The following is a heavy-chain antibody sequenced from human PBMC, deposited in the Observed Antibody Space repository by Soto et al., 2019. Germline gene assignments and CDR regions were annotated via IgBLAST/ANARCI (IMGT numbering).Heavy chain of an antibody. V-gene: IGHV3-23*01. Sequence: EVQLLESGGGLVQPGGSLKLSCVGSGFIFSAHAITWVRQAPGKGLEWVSALGTVGAFYADSVKGRFTISRDNSKNTVTLEMNSLSADDTAIYYCARDLTTHDYWGQGTVVTVSS. J-gene: IGHJ4*02. CDR3: ARDLTTHDY. CDR1: GFIFSAHA. CDR2: LGTVGA.